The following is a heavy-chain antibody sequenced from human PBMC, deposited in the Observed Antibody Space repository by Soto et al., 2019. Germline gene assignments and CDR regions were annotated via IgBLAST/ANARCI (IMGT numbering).Heavy chain of an antibody. J-gene: IGHJ3*02. CDR1: GFTFSSYS. CDR2: ISSSSSYI. Sequence: GGSLRLSCAASGFTFSSYSMNWVRQGPGKGLEWFSSISSSSSYIYYADSVKGRFTISRDNAKHSLYLQMNSLRAEDTAVYYCARDRKFSYAFDIWGQGTMVT. D-gene: IGHD2-15*01. CDR3: ARDRKFSYAFDI. V-gene: IGHV3-21*01.